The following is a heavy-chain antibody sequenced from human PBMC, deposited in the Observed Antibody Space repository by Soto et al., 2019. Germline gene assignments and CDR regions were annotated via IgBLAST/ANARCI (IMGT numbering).Heavy chain of an antibody. V-gene: IGHV3-23*01. J-gene: IGHJ4*02. CDR2: IGGGYDDR. CDR3: IAEPEWKVHWRDY. Sequence: EVQLLESGGGLVQPGGSLRLSCAASGFTFSNYAMSWVRQAPGKGLQWVSGIGGGYDDRHYADSVKGRFTISRDDSKNTLYLQMNSLKIEDTAVYYCIAEPEWKVHWRDYWGQGTLVTVSS. CDR1: GFTFSNYA. D-gene: IGHD3-3*01.